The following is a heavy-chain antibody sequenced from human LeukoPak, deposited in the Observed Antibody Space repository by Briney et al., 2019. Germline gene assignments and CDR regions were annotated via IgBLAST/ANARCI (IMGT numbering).Heavy chain of an antibody. Sequence: SQTLSLTCTVSGASINSGGYYWSWIRQHPGKGLEWIGYSYYSGNTYYNPSLKSPVTLSVDTSKNQFSLKVISVTAADTAVYYCARGLAANYFFDYWGQGTLVTVSS. CDR1: GASINSGGYY. CDR3: ARGLAANYFFDY. V-gene: IGHV4-31*02. CDR2: SYYSGNT. J-gene: IGHJ4*02. D-gene: IGHD6-13*01.